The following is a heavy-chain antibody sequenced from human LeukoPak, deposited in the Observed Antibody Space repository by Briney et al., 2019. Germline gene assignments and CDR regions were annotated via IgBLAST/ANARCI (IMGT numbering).Heavy chain of an antibody. J-gene: IGHJ4*02. D-gene: IGHD6-19*01. V-gene: IGHV1-46*01. CDR3: ARYSDWYDGALDY. Sequence: ASVKVSCKASGYTFTNYYMHWVRQAPGQGLEWTGIINPRGGSTTYAQKFQDRVTMTRDTSTSTVYMEVTSLTSEDTAVYYCARYSDWYDGALDYWGQGTLVTVSS. CDR2: INPRGGST. CDR1: GYTFTNYY.